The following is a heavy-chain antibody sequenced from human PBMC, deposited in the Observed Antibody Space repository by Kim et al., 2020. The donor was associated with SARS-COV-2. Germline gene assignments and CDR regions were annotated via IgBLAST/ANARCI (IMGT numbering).Heavy chain of an antibody. D-gene: IGHD2-15*01. CDR1: GFTFSSYA. CDR2: ISTSGDTT. CDR3: ARAYCCGGGCFPNDAFDI. V-gene: IGHV3-64*01. J-gene: IGHJ3*02. Sequence: GGSLRLSCAASGFTFSSYAMDWVRQAPGKGLEYVSTISTSGDTTYYANSVKGRFTISRDNSKNTVYLQMGSLRAEDMAVYYCARAYCCGGGCFPNDAFDIWGQGTMVTVSS.